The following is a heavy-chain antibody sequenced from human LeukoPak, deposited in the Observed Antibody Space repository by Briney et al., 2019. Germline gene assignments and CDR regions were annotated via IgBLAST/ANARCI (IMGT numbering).Heavy chain of an antibody. J-gene: IGHJ4*02. CDR2: ISYDGRDT. CDR1: GFTFSSYS. V-gene: IGHV3-30*18. D-gene: IGHD2-21*02. CDR3: AKGQGDSFDY. Sequence: GGSLRLSCAASGFTFSSYSMNWVRQAPGKGLEWLVVISYDGRDTYYADSVKGRFTVSKDNSKNMMFLQMNSLRLEDTAIYYCAKGQGDSFDYWGQGTLVTVSS.